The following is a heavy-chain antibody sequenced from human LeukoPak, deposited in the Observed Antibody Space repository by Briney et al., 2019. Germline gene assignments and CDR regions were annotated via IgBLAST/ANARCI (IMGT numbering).Heavy chain of an antibody. CDR2: IIPIFGTA. CDR1: GGTFSSYA. Sequence: GASVKVSCTASGGTFSSYAISWVRQAPGQGLEWMGGIIPIFGTANYAQKFQGRVTITADESTSTAYMELSSLRSEDTAVYYCARPREAAAIVDRFDYWGQGTLVTVSS. D-gene: IGHD2-2*02. CDR3: ARPREAAAIVDRFDY. V-gene: IGHV1-69*13. J-gene: IGHJ4*02.